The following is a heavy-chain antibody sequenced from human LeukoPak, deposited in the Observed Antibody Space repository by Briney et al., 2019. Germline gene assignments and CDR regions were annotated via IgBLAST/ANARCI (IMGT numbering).Heavy chain of an antibody. J-gene: IGHJ6*03. Sequence: GGSLRLSCAASGFIFSSYSMNWVRQAPGKGLEWVSSISSSSSYIYYADSVKGRFTISRDNAKNSLYLQMNSLRAEDTAVYYCARVEQYRYYYYYMDVWGKGTTVTVSS. D-gene: IGHD1/OR15-1a*01. CDR2: ISSSSSYI. CDR3: ARVEQYRYYYYYMDV. V-gene: IGHV3-21*01. CDR1: GFIFSSYS.